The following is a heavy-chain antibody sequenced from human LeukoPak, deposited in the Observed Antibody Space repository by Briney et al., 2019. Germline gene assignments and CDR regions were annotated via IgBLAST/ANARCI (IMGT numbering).Heavy chain of an antibody. Sequence: QTGGSLRLSCAASGFSLSGYWMTWVRQAPGKGLEWVANINRDGSQKNHVDSVQGRFTISRDNAKNSLYLQMNSLRVDETAVYYCAKSPKDTAPLGARTGGQGALVTVSS. J-gene: IGHJ4*02. D-gene: IGHD5-18*01. CDR2: INRDGSQK. V-gene: IGHV3-7*03. CDR1: GFSLSGYW. CDR3: AKSPKDTAPLGART.